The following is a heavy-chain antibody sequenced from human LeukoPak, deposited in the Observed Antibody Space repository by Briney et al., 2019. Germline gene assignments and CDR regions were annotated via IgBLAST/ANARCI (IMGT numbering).Heavy chain of an antibody. J-gene: IGHJ5*02. Sequence: PSETLSLTCAVYGGSFSGYYWSWIRQPPGKGLEWIGEINHSGSTNYNPSLKSRVTISVDTSKNQFSLKLSSVTAADTAVYYCASGHYGNWFDPWGQGTLVTVSS. V-gene: IGHV4-34*01. CDR1: GGSFSGYY. D-gene: IGHD4-17*01. CDR3: ASGHYGNWFDP. CDR2: INHSGST.